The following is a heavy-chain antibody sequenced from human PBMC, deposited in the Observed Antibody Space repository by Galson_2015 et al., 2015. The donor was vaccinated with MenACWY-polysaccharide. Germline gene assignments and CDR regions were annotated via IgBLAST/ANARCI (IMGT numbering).Heavy chain of an antibody. Sequence: SLRLCCAASGFTVSSNYMSWVRQAPGEGLEWVSVIYSGGSTYYADSMKGRFTISRDNSKNTLYLQMDSLRAEDTAVYYCTRQYSGGFDYWGQGTLVTVSS. V-gene: IGHV3-53*01. CDR1: GFTVSSNY. CDR3: TRQYSGGFDY. J-gene: IGHJ4*02. CDR2: IYSGGST. D-gene: IGHD1-26*01.